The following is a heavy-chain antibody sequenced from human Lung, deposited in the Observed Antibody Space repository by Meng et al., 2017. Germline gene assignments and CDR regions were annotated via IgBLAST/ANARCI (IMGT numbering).Heavy chain of an antibody. D-gene: IGHD1-1*01. Sequence: QLLETGGGLVQPGVSLRLSCSVSGFTFSNSAMSWVRQAPGKGLEWVSGISIIGHNTYYADSVKGRFTISRDNSRNTLYLQMNSLRAEDTAIYYCAKEEVPNDYWGQGTLVTVSS. CDR3: AKEEVPNDY. V-gene: IGHV3-23*01. CDR2: ISIIGHNT. CDR1: GFTFSNSA. J-gene: IGHJ4*02.